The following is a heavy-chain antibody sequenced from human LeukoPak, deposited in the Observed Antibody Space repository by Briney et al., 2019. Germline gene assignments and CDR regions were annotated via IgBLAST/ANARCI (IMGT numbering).Heavy chain of an antibody. V-gene: IGHV3-33*01. J-gene: IGHJ4*02. D-gene: IGHD3-10*01. CDR2: IWYDGGNK. Sequence: GGSLRLSCAASGFPFSTYGMHWVRQAPGKGLEWVAVIWYDGGNKYYADSVKGRFNISRDNSKDTLYLQMNSLRAEDTAVYYCARASGSYDYWGQGTLVTVSS. CDR3: ARASGSYDY. CDR1: GFPFSTYG.